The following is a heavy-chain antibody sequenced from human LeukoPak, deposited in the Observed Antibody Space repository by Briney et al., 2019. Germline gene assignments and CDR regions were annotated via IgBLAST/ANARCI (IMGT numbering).Heavy chain of an antibody. D-gene: IGHD3-22*01. V-gene: IGHV4-34*01. Sequence: SETLSLTCAVYGGSFSGYYWSWIRQPPGKGLEWIGEINDSGSTNYNPSLKSRVTISVDTSNNHSSLQLSSLNAAGRAVYYCARGLRITMIVVGKDRRWFDPWGQGTLVTVSS. J-gene: IGHJ5*01. CDR1: GGSFSGYY. CDR2: INDSGST. CDR3: ARGLRITMIVVGKDRRWFDP.